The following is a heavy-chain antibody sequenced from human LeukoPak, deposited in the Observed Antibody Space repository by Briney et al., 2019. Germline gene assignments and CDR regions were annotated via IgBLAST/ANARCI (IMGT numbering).Heavy chain of an antibody. CDR1: GFIVSSSY. D-gene: IGHD4/OR15-4a*01. CDR2: IYKGCNT. J-gene: IGHJ4*02. V-gene: IGHV3-53*01. CDR3: ARLVAGCSFVY. Sequence: GGSLRLSCAGSGFIVSSSYMSWVRQAPGKGLDWVQVIYKGCNTYYADSVKGRFTISRDTSKNTVYLQMNSLRGEDTAMYYCARLVAGCSFVYWGQGALVSVSS.